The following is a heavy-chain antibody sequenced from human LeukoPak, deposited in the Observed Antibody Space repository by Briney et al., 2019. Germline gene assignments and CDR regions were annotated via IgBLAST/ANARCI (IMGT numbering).Heavy chain of an antibody. V-gene: IGHV4-59*12. D-gene: IGHD6-13*01. CDR3: ARDRSSSWPSLVRRVRYYFDY. CDR1: GGSISSYY. J-gene: IGHJ4*02. CDR2: IYYSGST. Sequence: PSETLSLTCTVSGGSISSYYWSWIRQPPGKGLEWIGYIYYSGSTNYNPSLKSRVTISVDTSKNQFSLKLSSVTAADTAVYYCARDRSSSWPSLVRRVRYYFDYWGQGTLVTVSS.